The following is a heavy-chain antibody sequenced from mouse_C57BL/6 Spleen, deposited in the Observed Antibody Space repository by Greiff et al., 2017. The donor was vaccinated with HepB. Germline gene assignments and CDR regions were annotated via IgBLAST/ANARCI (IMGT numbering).Heavy chain of an antibody. CDR1: GYTFTDYN. CDR3: ARAPITTVVRWYFDV. CDR2: INPNNGGT. V-gene: IGHV1-18*01. D-gene: IGHD1-1*01. Sequence: EVQLQQSGPELVKPGASVMIPCKASGYTFTDYNMDWVKQSHGKSLEWIGDINPNNGGTIYNQKFKGKATLTVDKSSSTAYMELRSLTSEDTAVYYCARAPITTVVRWYFDVWGTGTTVTVSS. J-gene: IGHJ1*03.